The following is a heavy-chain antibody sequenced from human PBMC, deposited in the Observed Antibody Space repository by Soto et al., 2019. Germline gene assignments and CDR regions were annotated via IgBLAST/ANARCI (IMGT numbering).Heavy chain of an antibody. Sequence: ASVKVSCKASGYTFTSYDINWVRQATGQGLEWMGWMNPNSGNTGYAQKFQGRVTMTKNTLYLQMNSLRAEDTAVYYCAKGRSSGWYSWFDPWGQGTLVTVSS. V-gene: IGHV1-8*01. CDR3: AKGRSSGWYSWFDP. CDR1: GYTFTSYD. D-gene: IGHD6-19*01. CDR2: MNPNSGNT. J-gene: IGHJ5*02.